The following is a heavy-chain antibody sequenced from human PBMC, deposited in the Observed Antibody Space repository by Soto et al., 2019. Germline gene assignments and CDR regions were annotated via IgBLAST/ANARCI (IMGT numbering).Heavy chain of an antibody. Sequence: PGGSLRLSCAASGFTFSSYGMHWVRQAPGKGLEWVAVISYDGSNKYYADSVKGRFTISRDNSKNSLYLQMNSLRAEDTAVYYCARDRVTIFGVVTYDAFDIWGQGTMVTVSS. CDR2: ISYDGSNK. D-gene: IGHD3-3*01. V-gene: IGHV3-30*03. CDR3: ARDRVTIFGVVTYDAFDI. CDR1: GFTFSSYG. J-gene: IGHJ3*02.